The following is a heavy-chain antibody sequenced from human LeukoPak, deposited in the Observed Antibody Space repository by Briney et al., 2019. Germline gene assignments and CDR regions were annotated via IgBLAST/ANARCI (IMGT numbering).Heavy chain of an antibody. CDR2: IRSKAYGGTT. V-gene: IGHV3-49*03. CDR1: GFTFGDYA. J-gene: IGHJ4*02. Sequence: SGGSLRLSXTASGFTFGDYAMSWFRQAPGKGLECVGFIRSKAYGGTTGYAASVKGRFTISRDDSKSIAYLQMNGLKTDDTAVYYCTGLKGTGWPIDYWGQGTLVTVSS. D-gene: IGHD6-19*01. CDR3: TGLKGTGWPIDY.